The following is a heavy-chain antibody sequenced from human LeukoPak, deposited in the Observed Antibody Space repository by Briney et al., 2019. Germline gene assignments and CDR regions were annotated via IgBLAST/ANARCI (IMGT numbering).Heavy chain of an antibody. V-gene: IGHV3-30*02. D-gene: IGHD3-9*01. CDR1: GFSFSSYG. Sequence: GGSLRLSCAASGFSFSSYGMHWVRQAPGKGLEWVTFIRNDGSNKHYADSVKGRLTISRDNSKNTLYLQMNSLRAEDTAVYYCAKDYQGILTGYSVFDYWGQGTLVTVSS. J-gene: IGHJ4*02. CDR3: AKDYQGILTGYSVFDY. CDR2: IRNDGSNK.